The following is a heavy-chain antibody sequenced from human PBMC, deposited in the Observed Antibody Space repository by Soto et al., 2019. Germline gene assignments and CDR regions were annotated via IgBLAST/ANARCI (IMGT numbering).Heavy chain of an antibody. CDR2: INTANGDR. CDR1: GYTFTAYA. CDR3: ARDIGLNWSFNY. J-gene: IGHJ4*02. V-gene: IGHV1-3*04. D-gene: IGHD2-8*02. Sequence: GASVKVSCKASGYTFTAYAIHWVRQAPGQRLEWMGRINTANGDRKYSQKLQDRVTISRDTSANTAYMELSSLASEDSAVYYCARDIGLNWSFNYWGQGTLVTVSS.